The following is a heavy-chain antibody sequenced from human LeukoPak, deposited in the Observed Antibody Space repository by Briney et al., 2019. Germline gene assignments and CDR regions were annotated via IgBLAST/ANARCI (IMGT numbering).Heavy chain of an antibody. D-gene: IGHD5-24*01. Sequence: SETLSLTCTVSGGSISSYYWGWIRQRPGKGLEWLGYIFHSGTTNYNPSLKSRVMISVDTSMNQFSLKLSSVTAADTAVYYCAKEAKDGYNSRAFDFWGQGTLVTVSS. V-gene: IGHV4-59*12. CDR2: IFHSGTT. CDR1: GGSISSYY. CDR3: AKEAKDGYNSRAFDF. J-gene: IGHJ4*02.